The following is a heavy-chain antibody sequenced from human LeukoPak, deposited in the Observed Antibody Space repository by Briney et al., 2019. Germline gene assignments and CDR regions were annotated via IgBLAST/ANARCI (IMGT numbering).Heavy chain of an antibody. Sequence: GASVKVSCKASGYTFTSYGISWVRQAPGQGLEWMGWISAYNGNTNYAQKLQSRVTMTTDTSTSTAYMELRSLRSDDTAVYYCARDVPLWPPSYFDYWGQGTLVTVSS. J-gene: IGHJ4*02. CDR3: ARDVPLWPPSYFDY. D-gene: IGHD2/OR15-2a*01. CDR1: GYTFTSYG. V-gene: IGHV1-18*04. CDR2: ISAYNGNT.